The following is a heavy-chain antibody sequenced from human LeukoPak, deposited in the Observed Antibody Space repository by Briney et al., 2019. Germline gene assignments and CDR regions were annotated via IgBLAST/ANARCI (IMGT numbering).Heavy chain of an antibody. V-gene: IGHV3-64*01. Sequence: GGSLRLSCATSGFTFSSYGMVWDRQAPGHGLEYVSGITSNGGTTYYGNSVKGRFTTSRDNSKDTLYLQMGSLRSEDMAVYYCARALRWASDYWGQGTMVTVAS. CDR2: ITSNGGTT. CDR1: GFTFSSYG. D-gene: IGHD4-23*01. CDR3: ARALRWASDY. J-gene: IGHJ4*02.